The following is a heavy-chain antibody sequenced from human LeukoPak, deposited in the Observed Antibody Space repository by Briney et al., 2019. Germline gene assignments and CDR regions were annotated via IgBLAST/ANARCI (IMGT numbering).Heavy chain of an antibody. Sequence: ASVKVSRKASGYTFTGYYMHWVRQAPGQGLEWMGWISPDSGRTNFAQNFQGRVTMTRDTSISTAYMELSRLTYDDTAVYYCARQSGLAVAGCPDYWGQGTLVTVSS. V-gene: IGHV1-2*02. CDR3: ARQSGLAVAGCPDY. CDR1: GYTFTGYY. J-gene: IGHJ4*02. D-gene: IGHD6-19*01. CDR2: ISPDSGRT.